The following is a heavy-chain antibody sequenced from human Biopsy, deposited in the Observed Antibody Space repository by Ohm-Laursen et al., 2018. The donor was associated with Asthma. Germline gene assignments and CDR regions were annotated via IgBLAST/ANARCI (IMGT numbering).Heavy chain of an antibody. CDR3: ARAQDYYDSRGYYRSFDY. J-gene: IGHJ4*02. CDR1: GGSVSSGSHY. D-gene: IGHD3-22*01. V-gene: IGHV4-61*01. CDR2: ISYSGST. Sequence: SDTLSLTCTVSGGSVSSGSHYWSWIRQPPGKGLEWIGYISYSGSTNYNPSLKSRVTISIDTSKNRFSLKLSSVTAADTAVYYCARAQDYYDSRGYYRSFDYWGQGTLVTVSS.